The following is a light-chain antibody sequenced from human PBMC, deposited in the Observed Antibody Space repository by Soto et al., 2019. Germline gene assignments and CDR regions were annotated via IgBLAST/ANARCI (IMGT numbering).Light chain of an antibody. V-gene: IGKV3-20*01. Sequence: EIVLTQSPGTLSLSPGERATLSCRASQSVSTNYLAWYQQKPGQAPRLLIYGASSRATGIPDRFSGSGSGTDFTITISRLEPEDFAVYYCQQDGSSPEWTFGQGTKVEIK. J-gene: IGKJ1*01. CDR2: GAS. CDR1: QSVSTNY. CDR3: QQDGSSPEWT.